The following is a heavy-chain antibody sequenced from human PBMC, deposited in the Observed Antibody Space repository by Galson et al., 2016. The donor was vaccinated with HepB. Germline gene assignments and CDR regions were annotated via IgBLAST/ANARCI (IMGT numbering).Heavy chain of an antibody. CDR1: GFTFSTYS. Sequence: SLRLSCAASGFTFSTYSMNWVRQAPGKGLEWVSSHSGDSTYIYHADSVKGRFTISRDNAKKSLYLQMNRLRADDTAVYYCTRGGVFQKEDDYWGQGTLVTVSS. D-gene: IGHD3-16*01. V-gene: IGHV3-21*01. J-gene: IGHJ4*02. CDR2: HSGDSTYI. CDR3: TRGGVFQKEDDY.